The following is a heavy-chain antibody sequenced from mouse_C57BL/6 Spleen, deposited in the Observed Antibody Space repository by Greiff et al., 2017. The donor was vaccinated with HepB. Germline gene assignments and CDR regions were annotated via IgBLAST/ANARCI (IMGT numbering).Heavy chain of an antibody. CDR2: ISDGGSYT. CDR3: ARPYSNYWFAY. J-gene: IGHJ3*01. CDR1: GFTFSSYA. D-gene: IGHD2-5*01. V-gene: IGHV5-4*01. Sequence: EVHLVESGGGLVKPGGSLKLSCAASGFTFSSYAMSWVRQTPEKRLEWVATISDGGSYTYYPDKLKGRFTISRDNAKNNLYLQMSHLKSEDTAMYYCARPYSNYWFAYWGQGTLVTVSA.